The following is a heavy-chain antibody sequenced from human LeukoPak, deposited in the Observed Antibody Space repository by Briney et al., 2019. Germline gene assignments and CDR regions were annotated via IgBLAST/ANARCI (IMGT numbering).Heavy chain of an antibody. D-gene: IGHD6-19*01. CDR2: INHSGST. CDR3: ARGLSGPSTGFDSSGWSGY. Sequence: SETLSLTCAVYGGSFSGYYWSWIRQPPGKGLEWIGEINHSGSTNYNPSLKSRVTISVDMSKNQFSLKLSSVTAADTAVYYCARGLSGPSTGFDSSGWSGYWGQGTLVTVSS. CDR1: GGSFSGYY. V-gene: IGHV4-34*01. J-gene: IGHJ4*02.